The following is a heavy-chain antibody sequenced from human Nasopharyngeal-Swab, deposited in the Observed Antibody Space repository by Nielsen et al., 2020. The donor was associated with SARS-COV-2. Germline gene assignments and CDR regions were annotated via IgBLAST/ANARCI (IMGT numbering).Heavy chain of an antibody. Sequence: WVRQAPGQGLEWMGGIIPIFGTANYAQKFQGRVTITADESTSTAYMELSSLRSEDTAVDYCARDRVPLYSGSYSLYYYYYMDVWGKGTTVTVSS. V-gene: IGHV1-69*01. CDR2: IIPIFGTA. CDR3: ARDRVPLYSGSYSLYYYYYMDV. J-gene: IGHJ6*03. D-gene: IGHD1-26*01.